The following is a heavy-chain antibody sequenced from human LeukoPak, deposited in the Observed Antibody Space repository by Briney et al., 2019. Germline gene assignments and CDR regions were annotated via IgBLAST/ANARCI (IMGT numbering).Heavy chain of an antibody. CDR2: IKSNSDGGRT. CDR3: TTDPQRGYYFDY. D-gene: IGHD3-3*01. CDR1: GFTFSNAW. Sequence: TGGSLRLSCAVSGFTFSNAWMSWVRQAPAKGLEWVGRIKSNSDGGRTDSAAPVKGRFTISRDDSKNTLYLQMNSLKTEDTGVYYCTTDPQRGYYFDYWGQGTLVTVSS. V-gene: IGHV3-15*01. J-gene: IGHJ4*02.